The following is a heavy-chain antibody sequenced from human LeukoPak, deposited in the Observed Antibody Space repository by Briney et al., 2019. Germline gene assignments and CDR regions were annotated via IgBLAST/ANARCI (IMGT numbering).Heavy chain of an antibody. D-gene: IGHD2-15*01. CDR2: INPNSGGT. CDR3: ARYCSGGSCLKYFQH. J-gene: IGHJ1*01. V-gene: IGHV1-2*02. CDR1: GYTFTGYD. Sequence: GASVKVSCKASGYTFTGYDMHWVRQAPGQGLEWMGWINPNSGGTNYAQKFQGRVTMTRDTSNNTAYMELSRLRADDTAVYYCARYCSGGSCLKYFQHWGQGTLVTVSS.